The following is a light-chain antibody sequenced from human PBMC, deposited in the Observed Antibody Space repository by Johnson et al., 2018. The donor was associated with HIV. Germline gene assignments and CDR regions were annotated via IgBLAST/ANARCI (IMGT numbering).Light chain of an antibody. CDR3: GTWDSSLAAVGV. Sequence: QSVLTQPPSVSAAPGQKVTISCSGSSSNIGNNYVSWYQQLPGTAPKLLIYDNNKRPSGIPDRFSGSKSGTSATLGITGLQTGDEADCYCGTWDSSLAAVGVFGTGRKVTVL. CDR2: DNN. CDR1: SSNIGNNY. J-gene: IGLJ1*01. V-gene: IGLV1-51*01.